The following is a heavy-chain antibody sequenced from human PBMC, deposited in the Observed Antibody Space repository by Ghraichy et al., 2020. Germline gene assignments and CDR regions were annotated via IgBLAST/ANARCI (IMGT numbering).Heavy chain of an antibody. CDR1: GFTFSSYA. CDR2: ISGSGGST. D-gene: IGHD6-6*01. CDR3: AKDTGRSPSSSSWDY. Sequence: GGSLRLSCAASGFTFSSYAMSWVRQAPGKGLEWVSAISGSGGSTYYADSVKGRFTISRDNSKNTLYLQMNSLRAEDTAVYYCAKDTGRSPSSSSWDYWGQGTLVTVSS. V-gene: IGHV3-23*01. J-gene: IGHJ4*02.